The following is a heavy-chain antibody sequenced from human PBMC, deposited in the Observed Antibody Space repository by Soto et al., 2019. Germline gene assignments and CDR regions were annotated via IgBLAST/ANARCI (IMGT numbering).Heavy chain of an antibody. V-gene: IGHV1-46*01. D-gene: IGHD4-4*01. CDR2: IIPSGGST. Sequence: ASVKVSCKASGYTFSTYYMHWVRQAPGQGYEWMGIIIPSGGSTTYAQKFQGRVTMTRDTSTTTVYMELSSLRSEDTAVYYCARYDYNGYYFDYWGQGTLVTVSS. CDR3: ARYDYNGYYFDY. CDR1: GYTFSTYY. J-gene: IGHJ4*02.